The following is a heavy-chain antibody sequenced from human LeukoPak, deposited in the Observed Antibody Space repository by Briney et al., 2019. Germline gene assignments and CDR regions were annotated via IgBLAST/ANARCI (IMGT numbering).Heavy chain of an antibody. V-gene: IGHV4-61*01. CDR3: AREGIAAAGITY. J-gene: IGHJ4*02. Sequence: SETLSLTCTVSGGSVSSGSYYWSWIQQPPGKGLEWIGYIYYSGSTNYNPSLKSRVTISVDTSKNQFSLKLSSVTAADTAVYYCAREGIAAAGITYWGQGTLVTVSS. CDR1: GGSVSSGSYY. D-gene: IGHD6-13*01. CDR2: IYYSGST.